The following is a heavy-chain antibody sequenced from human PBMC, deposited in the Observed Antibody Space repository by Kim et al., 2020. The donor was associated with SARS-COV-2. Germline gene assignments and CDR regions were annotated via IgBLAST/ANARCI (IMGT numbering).Heavy chain of an antibody. V-gene: IGHV3-23*01. J-gene: IGHJ5*02. CDR3: AQDKTPMTVVTTLVT. Sequence: GGSLRLSCAASGFIFSSYAMSWVRQAPGKGLEWVSAVSHVGTTTYYADSVKGRFTISRDNSKNTLYLQMNSLRAEDTAVYYCAQDKTPMTVVTTLVTWGQGTLVTVSS. D-gene: IGHD4-17*01. CDR1: GFIFSSYA. CDR2: VSHVGTTT.